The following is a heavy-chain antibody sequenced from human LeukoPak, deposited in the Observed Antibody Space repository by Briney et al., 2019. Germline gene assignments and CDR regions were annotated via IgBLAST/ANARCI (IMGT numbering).Heavy chain of an antibody. D-gene: IGHD3-22*01. V-gene: IGHV4-34*01. CDR3: ARGHILTYYYDRSGYYYSWFDP. CDR1: GGSFSGYY. CDR2: INHSGST. J-gene: IGHJ5*02. Sequence: PSETLSLTCAVYGGSFSGYYWSWIRQPPGKGLEWIGEINHSGSTNYNPPLKSRVTISVDTSKNQFSLKLSSVTAADTAVYYCARGHILTYYYDRSGYYYSWFDPWGQGTLVTVSS.